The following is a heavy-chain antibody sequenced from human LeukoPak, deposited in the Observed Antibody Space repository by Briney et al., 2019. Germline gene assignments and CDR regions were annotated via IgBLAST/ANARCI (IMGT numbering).Heavy chain of an antibody. CDR2: IYTSGTT. D-gene: IGHD3-3*01. J-gene: IGHJ4*02. Sequence: SQTLSLTCTVSGGSISSGSYYWSWIRQPAGKGLEWIGRIYTSGTTNYNPSLKSRVTISVDTSKNQFSLKLSSVTAADTAVYYCARDFWSGSYYSDYWGQGTLVTVSS. CDR1: GGSISSGSYY. CDR3: ARDFWSGSYYSDY. V-gene: IGHV4-61*02.